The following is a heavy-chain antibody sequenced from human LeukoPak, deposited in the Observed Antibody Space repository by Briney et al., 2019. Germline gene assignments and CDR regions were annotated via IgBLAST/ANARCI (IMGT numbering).Heavy chain of an antibody. CDR3: AKDYGDGGY. CDR2: ISYDGSNK. Sequence: PGGSLRLSCAASGFTFSSYGMHWVRQAPGKGLERVAVISYDGSNKYYADSVKGRFTISRDNSKNTLYLQMNSLRAEDTAVYYCAKDYGDGGYWGQGTLVTVSS. J-gene: IGHJ4*02. D-gene: IGHD4-17*01. CDR1: GFTFSSYG. V-gene: IGHV3-30*18.